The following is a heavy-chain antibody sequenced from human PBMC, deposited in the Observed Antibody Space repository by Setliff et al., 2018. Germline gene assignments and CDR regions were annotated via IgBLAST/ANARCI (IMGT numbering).Heavy chain of an antibody. CDR2: INSDGSST. D-gene: IGHD3-16*02. V-gene: IGHV3-74*03. Sequence: GGSLRLSCEASGFTFSTYLMHWVRQAPGKGLVWVSRINSDGSSTTYADSVKGRFTISRDNAKNTLYLQRNSLRPEDTAVYYCVNSYRGYDDYPDYWGQGTLVTVSS. J-gene: IGHJ4*02. CDR1: GFTFSTYL. CDR3: VNSYRGYDDYPDY.